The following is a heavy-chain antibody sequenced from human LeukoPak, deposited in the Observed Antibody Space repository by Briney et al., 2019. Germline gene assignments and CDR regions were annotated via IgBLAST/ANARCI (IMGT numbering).Heavy chain of an antibody. Sequence: PSETLSLTCTVAGGSISSYYWSWIRQPPGKGLEWIGYIYYSGSTNYNPSLKSRVTISVDTSKNQFSLKLSSVTAADTTVYYCARVRGVISYYYYYGMDVWGQGTTVTVSS. CDR2: IYYSGST. D-gene: IGHD3-10*01. J-gene: IGHJ6*02. CDR3: ARVRGVISYYYYYGMDV. CDR1: GGSISSYY. V-gene: IGHV4-59*01.